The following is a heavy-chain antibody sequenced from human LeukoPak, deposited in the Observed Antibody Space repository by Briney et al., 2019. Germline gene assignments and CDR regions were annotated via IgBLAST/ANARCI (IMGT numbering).Heavy chain of an antibody. V-gene: IGHV3-7*01. J-gene: IGHJ4*02. D-gene: IGHD6-19*01. Sequence: PGGSLRLSCAASGFTFSSYWLSWVRQAPGKGLEWVAHINQNGSEKYYVDSVKGRFTISRDNAKNSLYLQMNSLRAEDTAVYYCARAPTGSGHLYYFDYWGQGTLVTVSS. CDR3: ARAPTGSGHLYYFDY. CDR1: GFTFSSYW. CDR2: INQNGSEK.